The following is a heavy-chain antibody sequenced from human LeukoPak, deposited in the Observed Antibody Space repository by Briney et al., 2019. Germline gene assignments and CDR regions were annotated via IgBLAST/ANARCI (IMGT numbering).Heavy chain of an antibody. Sequence: SETLSLTCTVSGGSISSSSYYWGWIRQPPGKGLEWIGSIYYSGSTYYNPSLKSRVTISVDTSKNQFSLKLSSVTAADTAVYYCARHYSSGRPYFDYWGQGTLVTVSS. CDR1: GGSISSSSYY. D-gene: IGHD6-19*01. J-gene: IGHJ4*02. CDR2: IYYSGST. CDR3: ARHYSSGRPYFDY. V-gene: IGHV4-39*01.